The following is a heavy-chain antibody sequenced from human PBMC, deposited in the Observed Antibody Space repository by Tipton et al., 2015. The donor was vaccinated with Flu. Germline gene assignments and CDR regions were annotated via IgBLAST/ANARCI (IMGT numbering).Heavy chain of an antibody. Sequence: SLRLSCAASGLTVSSSYMSWVRQAPGKGLEWVSVIYSGGWTSYADSVKGRFTISRDNSKNTLYLQMSSLRAEDTAVYYCARNYYGSGRGGLDIWGQGTMVTVSS. CDR3: ARNYYGSGRGGLDI. V-gene: IGHV3-53*01. J-gene: IGHJ3*02. CDR1: GLTVSSSY. D-gene: IGHD3-10*01. CDR2: IYSGGWT.